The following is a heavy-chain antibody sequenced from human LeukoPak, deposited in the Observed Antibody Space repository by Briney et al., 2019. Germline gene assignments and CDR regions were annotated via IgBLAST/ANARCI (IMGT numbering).Heavy chain of an antibody. D-gene: IGHD6-6*01. J-gene: IGHJ4*02. V-gene: IGHV3-13*01. CDR1: GFAFSSYD. Sequence: GGSLRLSCAASGFAFSSYDMHWVRQTTERGLEWVSSIGTTGDTYYPDSVKGRFTISRDNAKNSLYLQMNSLRAEDTAVYYCARVMYSSPWYFDYWGQGTLVTVSS. CDR2: IGTTGDT. CDR3: ARVMYSSPWYFDY.